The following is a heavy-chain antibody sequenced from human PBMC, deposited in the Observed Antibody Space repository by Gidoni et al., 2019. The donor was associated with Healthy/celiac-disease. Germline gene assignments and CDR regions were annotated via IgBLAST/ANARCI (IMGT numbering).Heavy chain of an antibody. J-gene: IGHJ6*03. D-gene: IGHD2-15*01. V-gene: IGHV3-53*01. Sequence: EVQLVESGGGLIQPGGYLRLSCAASGFTVSSTYMSWVRPAPGKGLEWVSVIYSGGSTYYADSGKCRFTISRDNSKNTLYLQMNSLRAEDTAVYYCARSLGPSVVAATRDYYYYMDVWGKGTTVTVSS. CDR1: GFTVSSTY. CDR3: ARSLGPSVVAATRDYYYYMDV. CDR2: IYSGGST.